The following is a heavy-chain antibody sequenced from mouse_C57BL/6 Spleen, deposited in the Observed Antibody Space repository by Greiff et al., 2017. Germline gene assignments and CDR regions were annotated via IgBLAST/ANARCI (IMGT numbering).Heavy chain of an antibody. V-gene: IGHV5-17*01. D-gene: IGHD2-4*01. Sequence: EVKLVESGGGLVKPGGSLKLSCAASGFTFSDYGMHWVRQAPEKGLEWVAYISSGSSTIYYADTVKGRFTISRDNAKNTLFLQMTSLRSEDTAMYYCARLITTRYYGVDYWGQGTSVTVSS. CDR1: GFTFSDYG. CDR2: ISSGSSTI. J-gene: IGHJ4*01. CDR3: ARLITTRYYGVDY.